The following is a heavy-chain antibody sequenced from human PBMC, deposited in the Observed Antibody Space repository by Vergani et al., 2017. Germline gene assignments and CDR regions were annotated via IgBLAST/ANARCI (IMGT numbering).Heavy chain of an antibody. D-gene: IGHD3-10*01. V-gene: IGHV4-59*01. CDR3: AREEVAGGAFDI. CDR1: GGSISSYY. Sequence: QVQLQESGPGLVKPSETLSLTCTVSGGSISSYYWSWIRQPPGKGLELIGYIDYSGSTNYNPSLKSRVTISVDTSKNQFSLKLSSVTAADTAVYYCAREEVAGGAFDIWGQGTMVTVSS. J-gene: IGHJ3*02. CDR2: IDYSGST.